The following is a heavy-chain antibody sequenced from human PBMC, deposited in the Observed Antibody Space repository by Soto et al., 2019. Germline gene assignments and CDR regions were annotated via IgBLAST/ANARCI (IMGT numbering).Heavy chain of an antibody. D-gene: IGHD3-10*01. V-gene: IGHV4-61*01. J-gene: IGHJ5*02. Sequence: SETLSLTCTVSGGSVNSGSYYWSWIRQPPGKGLEWIGYIYYSGSTNYNPSLKSRVTISVDRSKNQFSLKLSSVTAADTAVYYCARGYVTMVRGVIITWGNWFDPWGQGTLVTVSS. CDR3: ARGYVTMVRGVIITWGNWFDP. CDR2: IYYSGST. CDR1: GGSVNSGSYY.